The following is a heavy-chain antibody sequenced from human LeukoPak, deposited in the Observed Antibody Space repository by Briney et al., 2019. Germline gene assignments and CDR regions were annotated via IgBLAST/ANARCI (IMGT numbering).Heavy chain of an antibody. Sequence: GGSLRLSCAASGFTFSNYAMHWVRQAPGEGPVWVAHILNDGGSTSYADSVKGRFTISRDNAKNTLSLQMNSLRAEDTAVYYCVRHNYGYDYWGQGTPVTVSS. CDR1: GFTFSNYA. CDR2: ILNDGGST. CDR3: VRHNYGYDY. J-gene: IGHJ4*02. D-gene: IGHD5-18*01. V-gene: IGHV3-74*01.